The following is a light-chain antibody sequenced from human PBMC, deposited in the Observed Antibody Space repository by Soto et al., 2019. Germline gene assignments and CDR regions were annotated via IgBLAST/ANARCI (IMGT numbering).Light chain of an antibody. CDR2: DAS. V-gene: IGKV3-11*01. Sequence: EIVLTQSPATLSLSPGERATLSCRASQSVSSNLAWYQQKPGQAPRLLIYDASNRATGIPARFSGSGSGTDFTLTISSLEPEDCAVYYCHQRSNWPLTFGGGTKVEIK. CDR3: HQRSNWPLT. CDR1: QSVSSN. J-gene: IGKJ4*01.